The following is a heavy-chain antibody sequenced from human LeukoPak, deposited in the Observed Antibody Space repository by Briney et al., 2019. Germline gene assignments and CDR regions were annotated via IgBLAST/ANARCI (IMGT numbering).Heavy chain of an antibody. D-gene: IGHD2-2*01. CDR2: ISNNGGYT. J-gene: IGHJ4*02. V-gene: IGHV3-23*01. CDR3: ARYCTSTSCAFEY. CDR1: GFTFSSSA. Sequence: PGGSLRLSCAASGFTFSSSAMSWVRQAPGKGLEWVSAISNNGGYTYYADSVQGRFTISRDNSKSTLCLQMNSLRAEDTAIYYCARYCTSTSCAFEYWGQGTLVTVSS.